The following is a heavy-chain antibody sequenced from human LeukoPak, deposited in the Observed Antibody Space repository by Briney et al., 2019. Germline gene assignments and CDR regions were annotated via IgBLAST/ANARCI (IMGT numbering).Heavy chain of an antibody. D-gene: IGHD3-10*01. V-gene: IGHV3-53*01. CDR2: IYSGGST. J-gene: IGHJ4*02. Sequence: PGGSLRLSCAASGFTFSVYTMSWVRQAPGKGLEWVSIIYSGGSTFYADSVKGRFTISRDNSKNTLYLQMNSLRAEDTAVYYCARDPERFGELDFDYWGQGTLVTVSS. CDR1: GFTFSVYT. CDR3: ARDPERFGELDFDY.